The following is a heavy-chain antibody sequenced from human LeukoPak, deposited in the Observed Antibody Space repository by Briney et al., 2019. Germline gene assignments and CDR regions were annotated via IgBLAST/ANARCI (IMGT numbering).Heavy chain of an antibody. J-gene: IGHJ4*02. D-gene: IGHD3-22*01. V-gene: IGHV3-9*01. Sequence: GGSLRLSCAASGFTFDDYAMPWVRQAPGKGLEWVSGIGWNSGSIGYADSVKGRFTISRDNGKNSLDLQMNSLRAEDTAVYYCARATHYDSSLDYWGQGTLVTVSS. CDR3: ARATHYDSSLDY. CDR1: GFTFDDYA. CDR2: IGWNSGSI.